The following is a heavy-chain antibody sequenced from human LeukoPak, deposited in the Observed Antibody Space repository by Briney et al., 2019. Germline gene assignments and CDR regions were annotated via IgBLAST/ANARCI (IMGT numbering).Heavy chain of an antibody. CDR3: ARDSETEWSTFDY. D-gene: IGHD3-3*01. V-gene: IGHV4-30-2*01. J-gene: IGHJ4*02. CDR1: GGSISSGGYY. CDR2: TYHSGST. Sequence: SETLSLTCTVSGGSISSGGYYWSWIRQPPGKGLEWIGYTYHSGSTYYNPSLKSRVTMSVDTSKNQFSLKLSSVTAADTAVYYCARDSETEWSTFDYWGQGTLVTVSS.